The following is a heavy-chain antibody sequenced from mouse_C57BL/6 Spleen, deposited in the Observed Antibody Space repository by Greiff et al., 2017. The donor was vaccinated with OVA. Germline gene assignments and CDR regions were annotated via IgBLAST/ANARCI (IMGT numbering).Heavy chain of an antibody. CDR3: ASNLGRYAMDC. D-gene: IGHD4-1*01. CDR2: IDPSDSYT. V-gene: IGHV1-69*01. CDR1: GYTFTSYW. Sequence: QVQLQQSGAELVMPGASVKLSCKASGYTFTSYWMHWVKQRPGQGLEWIGEIDPSDSYTNYNQKFKGKSTLTVDKSSSTAYMQLSSLTSEDSAVYYCASNLGRYAMDCWGQGTSVTVSS. J-gene: IGHJ4*01.